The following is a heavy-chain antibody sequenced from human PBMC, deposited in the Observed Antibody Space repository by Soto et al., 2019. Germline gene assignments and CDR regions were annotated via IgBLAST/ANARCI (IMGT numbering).Heavy chain of an antibody. CDR3: ARVLLWFGDDYYYGMDV. J-gene: IGHJ6*02. CDR2: IYYRGST. V-gene: IGHV4-39*01. CDR1: GGSISSSSYY. Sequence: SETLSLTCPVSGGSISSSSYYWGWIRQPPGKGLEWIGCIYYRGSTYYNPSLKSRVTISVDTSKNQFSLKLSSVTAADTAVYYCARVLLWFGDDYYYGMDVWGQGTTVT. D-gene: IGHD3-10*01.